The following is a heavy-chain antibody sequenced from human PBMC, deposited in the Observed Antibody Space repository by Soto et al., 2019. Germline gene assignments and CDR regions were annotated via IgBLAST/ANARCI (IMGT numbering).Heavy chain of an antibody. Sequence: PAETLSLTCTVSVVSISSSSCNCGWIRQPPGKGLEWIATIDYSRNTYYNPSLKSRVTISVDTSRSQFSLKMSSVTAADTALYYCARPHGGRFTVPPYESWGQGVLVNVSS. CDR1: VVSISSSSCN. CDR2: IDYSRNT. CDR3: ARPHGGRFTVPPYES. D-gene: IGHD2-15*01. V-gene: IGHV4-39*01. J-gene: IGHJ5*02.